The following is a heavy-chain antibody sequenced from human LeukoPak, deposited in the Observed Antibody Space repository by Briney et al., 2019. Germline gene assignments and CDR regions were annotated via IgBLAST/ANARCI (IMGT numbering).Heavy chain of an antibody. J-gene: IGHJ4*02. D-gene: IGHD1-26*01. CDR1: GFTFSSYA. Sequence: PGGSLRLSCAASGFTFSSYAMHWVRQAPGKGLEWVAVISYDGSNKYYADSVKGRFTISRDNSKNTLYLQMNSLRAEDTAVYYCAREREGLQWEPLVFGYWGQGTLVTVSS. CDR2: ISYDGSNK. CDR3: AREREGLQWEPLVFGY. V-gene: IGHV3-30*04.